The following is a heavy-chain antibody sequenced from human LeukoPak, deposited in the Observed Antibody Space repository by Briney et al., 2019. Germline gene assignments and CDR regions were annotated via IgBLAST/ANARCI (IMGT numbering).Heavy chain of an antibody. CDR2: IYYSGST. J-gene: IGHJ5*02. V-gene: IGHV4-39*01. CDR1: GGSISSSSYY. D-gene: IGHD6-13*01. CDR3: ARRRGQQLVLGNWFDP. Sequence: SETLSLTCTVSGGSISSSSYYWGWIRQPPGKGLEWIGSIYYSGSTYYNPSLKSRVTISVDTSKNQFSLKLSSVTAADTAVYYCARRRGQQLVLGNWFDPWGQGTLVTVSS.